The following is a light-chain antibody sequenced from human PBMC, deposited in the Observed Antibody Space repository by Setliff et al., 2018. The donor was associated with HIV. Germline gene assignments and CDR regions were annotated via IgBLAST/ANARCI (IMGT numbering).Light chain of an antibody. V-gene: IGLV1-40*01. J-gene: IGLJ1*01. CDR2: ANT. Sequence: QSALTQPPSVSGAPGQRVTISCTGSSSNIGAGYDVHWYQQLPGTAPKLLIYANTNRPSGVPDRFSGSKSGTSASLAITGLQAEDEADYYCQSYDSSLRGVFGTGTKVTVL. CDR1: SSNIGAGYD. CDR3: QSYDSSLRGV.